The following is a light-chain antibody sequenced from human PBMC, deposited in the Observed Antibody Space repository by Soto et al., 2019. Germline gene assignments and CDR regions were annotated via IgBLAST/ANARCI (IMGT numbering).Light chain of an antibody. V-gene: IGLV2-14*03. Sequence: QSALTHPASVFGSPGQSITISCTGTSSDVGGYNFVSWYQQHPGKAPKLMIYEVSNRPSGVSNRFSGSKSGNTASLTISGLHTEDEADYYCSSYTTRSTVVFGTGTKVT. J-gene: IGLJ1*01. CDR1: SSDVGGYNF. CDR3: SSYTTRSTVV. CDR2: EVS.